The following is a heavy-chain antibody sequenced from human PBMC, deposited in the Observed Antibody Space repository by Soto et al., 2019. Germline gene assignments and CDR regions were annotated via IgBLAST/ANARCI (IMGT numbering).Heavy chain of an antibody. CDR2: IWYDGSNK. J-gene: IGHJ6*02. CDR3: ARDRSSSFRKAYYYYYGMDV. D-gene: IGHD6-13*01. CDR1: GFTFSSYG. V-gene: IGHV3-33*01. Sequence: GGSLRLSCAASGFTFSSYGMHWVRQAPGKGLEWVAVIWYDGSNKYYADSVKGRFTISRDNSKNTLYLQMNSLRAEDTAVYYCARDRSSSFRKAYYYYYGMDVRGQGTTVTVSS.